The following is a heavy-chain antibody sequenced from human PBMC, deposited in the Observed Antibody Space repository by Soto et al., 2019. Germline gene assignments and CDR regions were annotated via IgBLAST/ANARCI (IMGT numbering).Heavy chain of an antibody. J-gene: IGHJ4*02. CDR3: ARAPGDYYDSSGSLYFDY. D-gene: IGHD3-22*01. V-gene: IGHV4-31*03. CDR2: IYYSGNT. Sequence: QVQLQESGPGLVKPSQTLSLTCTVSGVSISSGGYYWSWIRQHPGKGLEWIGYIYYSGNTYYNPSLKSRVAISVATSKNQYSLKLSSVTAADTAVYYCARAPGDYYDSSGSLYFDYWGQGTLVTVSS. CDR1: GVSISSGGYY.